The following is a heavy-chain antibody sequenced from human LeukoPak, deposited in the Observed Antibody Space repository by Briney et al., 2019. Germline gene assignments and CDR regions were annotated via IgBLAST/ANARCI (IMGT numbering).Heavy chain of an antibody. V-gene: IGHV4-59*01. Sequence: SETLSLTCTVSGGSISSYYWSWIRQPPGKGLEWIGYIYYSGSTNYNPSLKSRVTISVDTSKNQFSLKLSSVTAADTAVYYCARVAYDSSVAFDIWGQGTMVTVSS. CDR3: ARVAYDSSVAFDI. CDR1: GGSISSYY. J-gene: IGHJ3*02. CDR2: IYYSGST. D-gene: IGHD3-22*01.